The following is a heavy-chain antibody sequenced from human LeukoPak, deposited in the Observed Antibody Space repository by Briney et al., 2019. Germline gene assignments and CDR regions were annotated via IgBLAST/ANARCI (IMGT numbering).Heavy chain of an antibody. CDR2: IYYSGST. J-gene: IGHJ4*02. D-gene: IGHD6-13*01. CDR3: ASTHQSSWQRIPFGY. CDR1: GGSISSSSYY. V-gene: IGHV4-39*01. Sequence: PSETLSLTCTVSGGSISSSSYYWGWIRQPPGKGLEWIGSIYYSGSTYYNPSLKSRVTISVDTSKNQFSLKLSSVTAADTAVYYCASTHQSSWQRIPFGYWGQGTLVTVSS.